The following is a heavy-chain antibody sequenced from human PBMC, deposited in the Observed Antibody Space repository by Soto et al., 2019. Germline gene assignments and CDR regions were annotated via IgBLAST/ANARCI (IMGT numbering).Heavy chain of an antibody. CDR3: TRARCSSTSCYKGPFYYYGLDV. CDR2: ISAYNGNT. Sequence: ASVKVSCKVSGYMFTTYGISWVRQAPGQGLEWMGWISAYNGNTKYAQKLQGRVTMTTDTSTSTAYMELRSLRSDDTAVYYCTRARCSSTSCYKGPFYYYGLDVWGEGTTVTVSS. J-gene: IGHJ6*04. V-gene: IGHV1-18*01. D-gene: IGHD2-2*02. CDR1: GYMFTTYG.